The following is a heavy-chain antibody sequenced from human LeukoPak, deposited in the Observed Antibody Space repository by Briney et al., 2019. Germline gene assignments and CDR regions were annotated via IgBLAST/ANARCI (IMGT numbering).Heavy chain of an antibody. CDR1: GFTFSSYA. CDR3: AREWEVSTGDAFDI. CDR2: ISYDGSNK. D-gene: IGHD3-16*02. V-gene: IGHV3-30-3*01. Sequence: PGRSLRLSCAASGFTFSSYAMHWVRQAPGKGLEWVAVISYDGSNKYYADSVKGRFTISRDNSKNTLYLQMNSLRAEDTAVYYCAREWEVSTGDAFDIWGQGTMVTVSS. J-gene: IGHJ3*02.